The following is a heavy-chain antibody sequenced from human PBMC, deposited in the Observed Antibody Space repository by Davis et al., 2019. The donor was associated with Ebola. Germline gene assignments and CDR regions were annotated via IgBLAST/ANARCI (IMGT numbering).Heavy chain of an antibody. J-gene: IGHJ6*03. Sequence: PSETLSLTCTVSGGSISSYYWSWIRQPPGKGLEWIGYIYYSGSTNYNPSLKSRVTISVGTSKNQFSLKLSSVTAADTAVYYCARYYYDSSGYSAYYYYYMDVWGKGTTVTVSS. CDR2: IYYSGST. CDR1: GGSISSYY. D-gene: IGHD3-22*01. V-gene: IGHV4-59*01. CDR3: ARYYYDSSGYSAYYYYYMDV.